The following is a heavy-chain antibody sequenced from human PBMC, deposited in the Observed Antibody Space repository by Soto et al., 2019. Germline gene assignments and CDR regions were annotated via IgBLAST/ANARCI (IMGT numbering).Heavy chain of an antibody. Sequence: SVKVSCKASGGTFSSYTISWVRQAPGQGLEWMGRIIPILGIANYAQKFQGRVTITADKSTSTAYMELSSLRSEDTAVYYCARAVAATHFYYYGMDVWGQGTTVTVSS. CDR3: ARAVAATHFYYYGMDV. D-gene: IGHD2-15*01. V-gene: IGHV1-69*02. J-gene: IGHJ6*02. CDR2: IIPILGIA. CDR1: GGTFSSYT.